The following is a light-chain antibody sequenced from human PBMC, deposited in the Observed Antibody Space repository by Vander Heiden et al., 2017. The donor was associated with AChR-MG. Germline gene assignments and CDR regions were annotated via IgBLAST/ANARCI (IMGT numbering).Light chain of an antibody. CDR2: QDS. CDR3: QAWDSSTAHVV. J-gene: IGLJ2*01. Sequence: SYELTPPPPVSVSPGQTASITCSGDKLGDKYACWYQQKPGQSPVLVIYQDSKRPSGIPERFSGSNSGNTATLTISGTQAMDEADYYCQAWDSSTAHVVFGGGTKLTVL. V-gene: IGLV3-1*01. CDR1: KLGDKY.